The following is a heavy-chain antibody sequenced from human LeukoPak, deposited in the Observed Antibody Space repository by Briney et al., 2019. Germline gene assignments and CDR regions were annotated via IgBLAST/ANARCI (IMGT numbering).Heavy chain of an antibody. CDR1: GYTFTSYG. CDR2: ISAYNGNT. J-gene: IGHJ4*02. Sequence: ASVKVSCKASGYTFTSYGISWVRQAPGQGLEWMGWISAYNGNTNYAQKLQGRVTMTTDTSTSTAYMELRSLRSDDTAVYYCAREIYYQDSRGFYSVTGGGDYWGQGTLVTVSS. D-gene: IGHD3-22*01. V-gene: IGHV1-18*01. CDR3: AREIYYQDSRGFYSVTGGGDY.